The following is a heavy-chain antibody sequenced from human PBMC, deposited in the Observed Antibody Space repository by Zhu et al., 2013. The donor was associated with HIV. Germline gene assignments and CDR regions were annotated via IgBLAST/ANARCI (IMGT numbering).Heavy chain of an antibody. J-gene: IGHJ4*02. V-gene: IGHV4-34*01. D-gene: IGHD4-17*01. CDR2: INHSGST. CDR3: ARGDYGDYVFDY. Sequence: VQLQQWGAGLLKPSETLSLTCAVYGGSFSGYYWSWIRQPPGKGLEWIGEINHSGSTNYNPSLKSRVTISVDTSKNQFSLKLSSVTAADTAVYYCARGDYGDYVFDYWGQGTLVTVSS. CDR1: GGSFSGYY.